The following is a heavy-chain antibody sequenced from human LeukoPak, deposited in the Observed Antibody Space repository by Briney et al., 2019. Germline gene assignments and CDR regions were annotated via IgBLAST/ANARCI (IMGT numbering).Heavy chain of an antibody. V-gene: IGHV3-21*01. J-gene: IGHJ5*01. Sequence: GGSLRLSCAASGFTFSSYSMNWVRQAPGKGLEWVSSISSSSSYIYYADSVKGRFTISRDNAKNSLYLQMNSLRAEDTPVYYXXXXXXKYQLLLARNWFDSWGQGTLVTVSS. CDR2: ISSSSSYI. CDR3: XXXXXKYQLLLARNWFDS. CDR1: GFTFSSYS. D-gene: IGHD2-2*01.